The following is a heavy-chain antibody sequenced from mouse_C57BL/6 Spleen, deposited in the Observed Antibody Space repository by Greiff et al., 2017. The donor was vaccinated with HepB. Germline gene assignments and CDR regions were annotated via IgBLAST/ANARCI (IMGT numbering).Heavy chain of an antibody. D-gene: IGHD2-4*01. Sequence: QVQLKESGAELVKPGASVKLSCKASGYTFTEYTIHWVKQRSGQGLEWIGWFYPGSGSIKYNEKFKDKATLTADKSSSTVYMELSRLTSEDSAVYFCARHEVSIYYDYGGYFDYWGQGTTLTVSS. CDR2: FYPGSGSI. CDR1: GYTFTEYT. CDR3: ARHEVSIYYDYGGYFDY. V-gene: IGHV1-62-2*01. J-gene: IGHJ2*01.